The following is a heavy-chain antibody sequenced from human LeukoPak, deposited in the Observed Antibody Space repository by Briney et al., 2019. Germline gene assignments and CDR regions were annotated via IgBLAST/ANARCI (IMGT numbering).Heavy chain of an antibody. CDR2: IYSGGTT. Sequence: GGSLRLSCAASGFTVSDNYMSWVRQAPGKGLEWVSIIYSGGTTYYADSVKGRFTISRDISKNTVYLQMNSLRAEDTAVYYCARALAAASHASFDYWGQGTLVTVSS. V-gene: IGHV3-66*01. J-gene: IGHJ4*02. CDR3: ARALAAASHASFDY. CDR1: GFTVSDNY. D-gene: IGHD6-13*01.